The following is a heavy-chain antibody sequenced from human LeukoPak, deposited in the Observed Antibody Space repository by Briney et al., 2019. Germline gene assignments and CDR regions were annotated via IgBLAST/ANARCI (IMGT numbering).Heavy chain of an antibody. D-gene: IGHD3-22*01. CDR3: ARSPDSSGYWGFIDY. V-gene: IGHV4-59*01. J-gene: IGHJ4*02. CDR1: GGSISSYY. CDR2: IYYSGST. Sequence: SETLSLTCTVSGGSISSYYWNWIRQPPGKGLEWIGYIYYSGSTNYNPSLKSRVTISVDTSKNQFSLKLSSVTAADTAVYYCARSPDSSGYWGFIDYWGQGTLVTVSS.